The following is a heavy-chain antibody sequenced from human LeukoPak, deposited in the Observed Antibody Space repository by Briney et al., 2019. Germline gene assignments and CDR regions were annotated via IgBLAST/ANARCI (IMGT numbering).Heavy chain of an antibody. V-gene: IGHV3-7*01. J-gene: IGHJ4*02. D-gene: IGHD4-17*01. CDR3: ASLYGDYVAHQTYTTPFDY. Sequence: GGSLRLSCAASGFTFSSYWMSWVRQAPGKGLEWVANIKQDGSEKYYVDSVKGLFTISRDNAKNSLYLQMNSLRAEDTAVYYCASLYGDYVAHQTYTTPFDYWGQGTLVTVSS. CDR1: GFTFSSYW. CDR2: IKQDGSEK.